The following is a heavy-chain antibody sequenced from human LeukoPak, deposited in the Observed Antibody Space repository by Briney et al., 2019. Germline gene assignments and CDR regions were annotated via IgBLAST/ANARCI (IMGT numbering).Heavy chain of an antibody. D-gene: IGHD2-15*01. CDR1: GYTFTGYY. V-gene: IGHV1-2*02. CDR2: INPNSDGT. Sequence: ASVKVSCKTSGYTFTGYYIHWVRQAPGQGLEWMGWINPNSDGTNYPQKFQGRVTMTRNTSISTAYMELSSLRSEDTAVYYCARVRWDCSGGSCFYYFDYWGQGTLVTVSS. CDR3: ARVRWDCSGGSCFYYFDY. J-gene: IGHJ4*02.